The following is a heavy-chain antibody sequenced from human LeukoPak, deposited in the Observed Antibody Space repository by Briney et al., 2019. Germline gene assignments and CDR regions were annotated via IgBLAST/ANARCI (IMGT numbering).Heavy chain of an antibody. D-gene: IGHD2-15*01. CDR1: GGTFSSYA. J-gene: IGHJ4*02. CDR2: ISGSGGST. Sequence: SCKASGGTFSSYAMSWVRQAPGKGLEWVSAISGSGGSTYYADSVKGRFTISRDNSKNTLYLQMNSLRAEDTAVYYCAKDVVVADFDYWGQGTLVTVSS. CDR3: AKDVVVADFDY. V-gene: IGHV3-23*01.